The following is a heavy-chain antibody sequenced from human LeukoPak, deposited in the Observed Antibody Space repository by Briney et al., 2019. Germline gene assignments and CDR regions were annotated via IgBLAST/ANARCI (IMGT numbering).Heavy chain of an antibody. CDR3: ARVGAGFRVASFDY. J-gene: IGHJ4*02. CDR1: GGSISSGDYY. V-gene: IGHV4-30-4*01. Sequence: SRTLSLTCTVSGGSISSGDYYWSWIRQPPGKGLEWIGYIYYSGSTYYNPSLKSRVIISVDTSKNQFSLKLSSVTAADTAVYYCARVGAGFRVASFDYWGQGTPVTVSS. D-gene: IGHD5-12*01. CDR2: IYYSGST.